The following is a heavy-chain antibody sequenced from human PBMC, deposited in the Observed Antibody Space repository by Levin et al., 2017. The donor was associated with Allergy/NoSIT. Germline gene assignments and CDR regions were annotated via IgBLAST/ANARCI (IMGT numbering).Heavy chain of an antibody. Sequence: SETLSLTCTVSGGSISSSLYDWGWIRQPPGKGLEWIGAISYSGTTYYNPSLNSRGTISVDTSKNLFFLKLDSVTAPDTALYYCTRQGRDSELPRYFHSWGQGTLVTVSS. V-gene: IGHV4-39*01. CDR3: TRQGRDSELPRYFHS. CDR1: GGSISSSLYD. D-gene: IGHD3-10*01. J-gene: IGHJ4*02. CDR2: ISYSGTT.